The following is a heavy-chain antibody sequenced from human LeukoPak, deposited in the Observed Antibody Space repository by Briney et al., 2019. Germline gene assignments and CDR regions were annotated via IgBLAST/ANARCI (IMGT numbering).Heavy chain of an antibody. V-gene: IGHV4-39*07. D-gene: IGHD5-18*01. J-gene: IGHJ3*02. CDR1: GGSISSSSYY. CDR2: IYYSGST. CDR3: AREDGTSMDNAFDI. Sequence: SETLSLTCTVSGGSISSSSYYWGWIRQPPGKGLEWIGSIYYSGSTYYNPSLKSRVTISVDTSKNQFSLKLSSVAAADTAVYYCAREDGTSMDNAFDIWGQGTMVTVSS.